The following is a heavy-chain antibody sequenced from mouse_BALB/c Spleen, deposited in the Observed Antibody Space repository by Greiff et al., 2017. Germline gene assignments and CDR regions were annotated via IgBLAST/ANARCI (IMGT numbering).Heavy chain of an antibody. CDR2: ISTYYGDA. D-gene: IGHD2-4*01. J-gene: IGHJ4*01. Sequence: QVQLKQSGAELVRPGVSVKISCKGSGYTFTDYAMHWVKQSHAKSLEWIGVISTYYGDASYNQKFKGKATMTVDKSSSTAYMELARLTSEDSAIYYCARGGLRRDYYAMDYWGQGTSVTVSS. V-gene: IGHV1S137*01. CDR1: GYTFTDYA. CDR3: ARGGLRRDYYAMDY.